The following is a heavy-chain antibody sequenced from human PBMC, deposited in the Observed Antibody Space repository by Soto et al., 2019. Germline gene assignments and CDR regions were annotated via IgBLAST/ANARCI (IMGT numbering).Heavy chain of an antibody. CDR1: GYFFTSYA. CDR2: INAANGHT. V-gene: IGHV1-3*01. Sequence: QVQLVQSGPEVKKTGASVKVSCRASGYFFTSYAIHWVRQAPGPRLAWLGWINAANGHTKYSQNFQGRVIITRDTSANTVYMEVSSLKSGDTAVYYCARGSIAVAGRNQLDYWGQGTRVTVFS. CDR3: ARGSIAVAGRNQLDY. J-gene: IGHJ4*02. D-gene: IGHD6-19*01.